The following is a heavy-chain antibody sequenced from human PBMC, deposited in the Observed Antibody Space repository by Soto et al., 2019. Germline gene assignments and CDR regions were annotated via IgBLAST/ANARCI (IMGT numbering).Heavy chain of an antibody. J-gene: IGHJ4*02. V-gene: IGHV3-33*01. CDR1: GFNFSSYG. D-gene: IGHD5-12*01. CDR2: IWYDGSNK. Sequence: PVGSLRLSCAASGFNFSSYGMHWVRQAPGKGLEWVAVIWYDGSNKYYADSVKGRFTISRDNSKNTLYLQMNSLRAEDTAVYYCARDKGSRGYSGYAHDYWGQGTLVTVSS. CDR3: ARDKGSRGYSGYAHDY.